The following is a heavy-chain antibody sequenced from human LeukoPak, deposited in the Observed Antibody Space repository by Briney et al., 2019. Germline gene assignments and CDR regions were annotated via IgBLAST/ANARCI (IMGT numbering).Heavy chain of an antibody. D-gene: IGHD3-22*01. V-gene: IGHV1-8*01. J-gene: IGHJ3*02. CDR3: ARGRPYYYDSSGNDAFDI. Sequence: ASVKVPCKASGYTFTSYDINWVRQATGQGLEWMGWMNPNSGNTGYAQKFQGRVTMTRNTSISTAYMELSSLRSEDTAVYYCARGRPYYYDSSGNDAFDIWGQGTMVTVSS. CDR1: GYTFTSYD. CDR2: MNPNSGNT.